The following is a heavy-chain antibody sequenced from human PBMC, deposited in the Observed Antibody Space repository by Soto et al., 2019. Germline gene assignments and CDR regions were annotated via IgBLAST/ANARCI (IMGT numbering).Heavy chain of an antibody. CDR2: ISSSSAYI. Sequence: QLVESGGGLVKPGGSLRLSCAASGFTFSTFSMNWLRQAPGKGLEWVASISSSSAYIYYADSVKGRFTVTRDNAKNSLHLQMNSLRGEDTAMYFCARDMRAVVGVADYWGQGTLVSVSS. CDR1: GFTFSTFS. CDR3: ARDMRAVVGVADY. J-gene: IGHJ4*02. V-gene: IGHV3-21*01. D-gene: IGHD1-26*01.